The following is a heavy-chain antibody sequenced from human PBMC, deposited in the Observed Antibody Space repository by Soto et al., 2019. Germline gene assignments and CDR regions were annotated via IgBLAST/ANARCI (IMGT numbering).Heavy chain of an antibody. CDR3: ARALGYFDWSHPFDY. D-gene: IGHD3-9*01. V-gene: IGHV3-30-3*01. Sequence: SLRLSCAASGFTFSSYAMHWVRQAPGKGLEWVAVISYDGSNKYYADSVKGRFTISRDNSKNTLYLQMNSLRAEDTAVYYCARALGYFDWSHPFDYWGQGTLVTVSS. J-gene: IGHJ4*02. CDR2: ISYDGSNK. CDR1: GFTFSSYA.